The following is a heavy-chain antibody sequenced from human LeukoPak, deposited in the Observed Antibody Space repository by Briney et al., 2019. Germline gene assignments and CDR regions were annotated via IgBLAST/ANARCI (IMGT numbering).Heavy chain of an antibody. D-gene: IGHD5-18*01. CDR3: AKARGYSYGHNPFDY. CDR1: GFTFSSYS. J-gene: IGHJ4*02. V-gene: IGHV3-48*01. CDR2: VSGRSNTI. Sequence: PGGSLRLSCAAPGFTFSSYSMNWVRQAPGKGLEWVSYVSGRSNTISYADSVKGRFTNSRDNAKNSLYLQMNSLRAEDTALYYCAKARGYSYGHNPFDYWGQGTLVTVSS.